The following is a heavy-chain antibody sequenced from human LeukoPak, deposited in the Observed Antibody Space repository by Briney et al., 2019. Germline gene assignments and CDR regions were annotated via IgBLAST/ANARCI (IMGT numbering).Heavy chain of an antibody. CDR1: GGSFSGYY. Sequence: PSETLSLTCAVYGGSFSGYYWSWIRQPPGKGLEWIGEINHSGSTNYNPSLKSRVTISVDTSKSQFSLKLSSVTAADTAVYYCARRRGYSYGYLEDYWGQGTLVTVSS. D-gene: IGHD5-18*01. J-gene: IGHJ4*02. V-gene: IGHV4-34*01. CDR2: INHSGST. CDR3: ARRRGYSYGYLEDY.